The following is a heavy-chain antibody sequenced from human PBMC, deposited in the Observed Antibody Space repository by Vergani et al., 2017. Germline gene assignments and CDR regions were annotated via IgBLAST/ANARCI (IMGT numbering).Heavy chain of an antibody. Sequence: QVQLVESGGGVVQPGRSLRLSCAASGFTFSSYGMHWVRQAPGKGLEWVAVIWYDGSNKYYADSVKGRFTISRDNSKNTLYLQMNSLRAEDTAVYYCARNLGYCSSTSCLSTDYWGQGTLVTVSS. CDR1: GFTFSSYG. J-gene: IGHJ4*02. V-gene: IGHV3-33*01. CDR3: ARNLGYCSSTSCLSTDY. CDR2: IWYDGSNK. D-gene: IGHD2-2*01.